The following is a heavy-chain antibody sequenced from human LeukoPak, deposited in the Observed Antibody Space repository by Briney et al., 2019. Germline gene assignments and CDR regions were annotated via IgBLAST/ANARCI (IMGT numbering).Heavy chain of an antibody. J-gene: IGHJ4*02. CDR3: ARESSGWYLGHYFDY. Sequence: PGGSLRLSCAASGFTFSSYAMSWVRQAPGKGLEWVSAISGSGGSTYYADSVKGRFTISRDNSKNTLYLQMNSLRAEDTAVYYCARESSGWYLGHYFDYWGQGTLVTVSS. V-gene: IGHV3-23*01. CDR2: ISGSGGST. D-gene: IGHD6-19*01. CDR1: GFTFSSYA.